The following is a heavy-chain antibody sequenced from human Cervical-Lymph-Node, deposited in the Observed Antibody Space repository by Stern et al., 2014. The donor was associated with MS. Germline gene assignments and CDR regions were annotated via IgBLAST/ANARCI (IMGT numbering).Heavy chain of an antibody. CDR3: MGVGDAMHV. Sequence: QVQLVESGGGVVQPGRSLTLSWAASGFSLSNSAMHWVRQAPGKGLEWVAVMSFVGCNKKYGDSVKGRFSISRDMANNTLFLQMNSLRLEDTPVYYCMGVGDAMHVWGQGTTVIVSS. CDR2: MSFVGCNK. CDR1: GFSLSNSA. V-gene: IGHV3-30*03. J-gene: IGHJ6*02.